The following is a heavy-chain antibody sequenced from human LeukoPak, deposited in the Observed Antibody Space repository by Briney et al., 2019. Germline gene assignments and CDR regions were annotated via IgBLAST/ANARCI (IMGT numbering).Heavy chain of an antibody. J-gene: IGHJ6*03. CDR3: ARDLGIVGATPPLYYMDV. V-gene: IGHV1-18*01. Sequence: ASVRVSCTASGYTFTSYGISCVSQAPGQRLEGMGWISAYNGHANYAQKLQGRATMTTDTSTSTAYMELRSLRSDDTAVYYCARDLGIVGATPPLYYMDVWGKGTTVTVSS. D-gene: IGHD1-26*01. CDR1: GYTFTSYG. CDR2: ISAYNGHA.